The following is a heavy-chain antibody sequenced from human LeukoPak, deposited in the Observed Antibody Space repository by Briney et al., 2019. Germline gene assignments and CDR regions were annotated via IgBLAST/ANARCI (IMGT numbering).Heavy chain of an antibody. D-gene: IGHD4-17*01. CDR3: TTVTVTMDSEYLQH. Sequence: GGSLRLSCAASGFTFSNAWMCWVRQAPGKGLEWVGRIKSKTDGGTTDYAAPVKGRFTISRDDSKNTLYLQMNSLKTEDTAVYYCTTVTVTMDSEYLQHWGQGTLVTVSS. V-gene: IGHV3-15*01. CDR1: GFTFSNAW. CDR2: IKSKTDGGTT. J-gene: IGHJ1*01.